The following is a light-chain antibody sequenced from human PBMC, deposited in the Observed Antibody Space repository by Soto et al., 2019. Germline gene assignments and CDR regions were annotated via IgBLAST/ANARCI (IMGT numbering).Light chain of an antibody. CDR3: QQRTNWPPPFT. J-gene: IGKJ5*01. V-gene: IGKV3-11*01. CDR2: DAS. Sequence: EIVLTQSPATLSLSPGERATLSCRASQNLATYLAWYQHKPGQAPRLLIYDASYRATGIPARFSGSGSGTHFTLPISSREPEDFAVYYCQQRTNWPPPFTFGQGTRLEIK. CDR1: QNLATY.